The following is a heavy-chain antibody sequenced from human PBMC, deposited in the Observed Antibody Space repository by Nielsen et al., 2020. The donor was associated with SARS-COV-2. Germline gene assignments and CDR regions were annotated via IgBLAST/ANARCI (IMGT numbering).Heavy chain of an antibody. J-gene: IGHJ6*02. CDR3: ARVQYCSSTSCYHNYYYYYGMDV. Sequence: SETLSLTCTVSGGSISSSSYYWGWIRQPPGKGLEWIGSIYYSGSTYYNPSLKSRVTISVDTSKNQFSLKLSSVTAADTAVYYCARVQYCSSTSCYHNYYYYYGMDVWGQGTTVTVSS. V-gene: IGHV4-39*01. CDR2: IYYSGST. D-gene: IGHD2-2*01. CDR1: GGSISSSSYY.